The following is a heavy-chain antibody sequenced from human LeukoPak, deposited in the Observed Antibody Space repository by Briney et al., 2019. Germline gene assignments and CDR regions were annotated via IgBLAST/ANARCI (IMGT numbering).Heavy chain of an antibody. Sequence: GGSLRLSCAASGFTFSSYAISWVRQAPGKGLEWVSAISGSGGSTYYADSVKGRFTISRDNSKNTLYLQMNSLRAEDTAVYYCAKALYYYGSGYDYWGQGTLVTVSS. CDR3: AKALYYYGSGYDY. J-gene: IGHJ4*02. V-gene: IGHV3-23*01. CDR2: ISGSGGST. CDR1: GFTFSSYA. D-gene: IGHD3-10*01.